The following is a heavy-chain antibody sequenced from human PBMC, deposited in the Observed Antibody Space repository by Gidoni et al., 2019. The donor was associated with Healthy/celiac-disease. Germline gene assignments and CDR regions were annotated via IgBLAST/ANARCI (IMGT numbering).Heavy chain of an antibody. D-gene: IGHD6-13*01. CDR2: SSWNSGSI. CDR1: GFTFDDYA. V-gene: IGHV3-9*01. Sequence: EVQLVESGGGLVQPGRSLRLSCAASGFTFDDYAMHWVRQAPGKGLEWVSGSSWNSGSIGYADSVKGRFTISRDNAKNSLYLQMNSLRAEDTALYYCAKDTVAAALDYYYYGMDVWGQGTTVTVSS. CDR3: AKDTVAAALDYYYYGMDV. J-gene: IGHJ6*02.